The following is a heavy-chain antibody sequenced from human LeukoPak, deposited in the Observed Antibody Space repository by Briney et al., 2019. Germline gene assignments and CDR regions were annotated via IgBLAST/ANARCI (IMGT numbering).Heavy chain of an antibody. V-gene: IGHV3-23*01. CDR1: GFTFSSYA. CDR2: ISGSGDST. J-gene: IGHJ4*02. Sequence: GGSLRLSCAASGFTFSSYAMSWVRQAPGKGLEWVSAISGSGDSTYYADSVKGRFTISRDHSKNTLYLQMSSLRAEDTAVYYCAKLRSVVVAAATNYWGQGTLVTVSS. D-gene: IGHD2-15*01. CDR3: AKLRSVVVAAATNY.